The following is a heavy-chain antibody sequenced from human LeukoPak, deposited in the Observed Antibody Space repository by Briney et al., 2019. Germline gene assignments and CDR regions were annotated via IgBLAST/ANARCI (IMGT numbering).Heavy chain of an antibody. J-gene: IGHJ4*02. Sequence: GGSLRLSCAASGFTFSSYAMTWVRQAPGKGLEWVSAISGSGTNTYYSGSVRGRFTISRDNSNNRLYLQMNSVRAEDTAMYFCAKDTAVILTAPFDSWGQGTLVTVSS. V-gene: IGHV3-23*01. D-gene: IGHD2-21*01. CDR2: ISGSGTNT. CDR1: GFTFSSYA. CDR3: AKDTAVILTAPFDS.